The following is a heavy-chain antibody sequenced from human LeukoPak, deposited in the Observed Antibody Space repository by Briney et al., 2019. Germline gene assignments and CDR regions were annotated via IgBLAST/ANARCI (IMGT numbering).Heavy chain of an antibody. D-gene: IGHD3-3*01. Sequence: ASVKVSCKTSGYIFSNYDINWVRQATGQGLEWMGWVNPNSGNRGYAQKFQGRLTITSNTSITTAFLDLSSLRSDDTAVYYCARGTISGARSFYPWGQGTLVTVSS. V-gene: IGHV1-8*03. CDR1: GYIFSNYD. CDR3: ARGTISGARSFYP. J-gene: IGHJ5*02. CDR2: VNPNSGNR.